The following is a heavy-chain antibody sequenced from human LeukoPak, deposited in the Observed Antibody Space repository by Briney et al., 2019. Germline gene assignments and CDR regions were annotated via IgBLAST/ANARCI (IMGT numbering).Heavy chain of an antibody. V-gene: IGHV4-39*01. CDR1: GGSIGSSSYY. CDR2: IYYSGST. Sequence: SETLSLTCTVSGGSIGSSSYYWGWIRQPPGKGLEWIGSIYYSGSTYYNPSLKSRVTISVDTSKNQFSLKLSSVTAADTTVYYCARRYYYDSSGYYPFDYWGQGTLVTVSS. J-gene: IGHJ4*02. CDR3: ARRYYYDSSGYYPFDY. D-gene: IGHD3-22*01.